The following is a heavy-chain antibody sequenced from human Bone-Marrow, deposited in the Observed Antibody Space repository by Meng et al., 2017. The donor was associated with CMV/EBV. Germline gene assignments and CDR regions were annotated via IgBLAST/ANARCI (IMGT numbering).Heavy chain of an antibody. CDR1: GFTFSSYE. J-gene: IGHJ4*02. CDR2: ISSSGSTI. D-gene: IGHD6-19*01. V-gene: IGHV3-48*03. Sequence: GGSLRLSCAASGFTFSSYEMNWVRQAPGKGLEWVSYISSSGSTIYYADSVKGRFTISRDNAKNSLYLQMNSLRAEDTAVYYCASSFSGGSSGWLEYWGQGTLVTVSS. CDR3: ASSFSGGSSGWLEY.